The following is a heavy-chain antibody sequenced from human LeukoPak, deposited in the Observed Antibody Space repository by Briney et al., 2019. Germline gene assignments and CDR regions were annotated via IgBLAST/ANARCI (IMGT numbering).Heavy chain of an antibody. D-gene: IGHD3-10*01. Sequence: ASVKVSCKVSGYTLTELSMHWVRQAPGKGLEWMGGFDPEDGETIYAQKFQGRVTMTEDTFTDTAYMELSSLRSEDTAVYYCATPPKPMVRGVINYYYYGMDVWGQGTTVTVSS. CDR1: GYTLTELS. CDR3: ATPPKPMVRGVINYYYYGMDV. CDR2: FDPEDGET. V-gene: IGHV1-24*01. J-gene: IGHJ6*02.